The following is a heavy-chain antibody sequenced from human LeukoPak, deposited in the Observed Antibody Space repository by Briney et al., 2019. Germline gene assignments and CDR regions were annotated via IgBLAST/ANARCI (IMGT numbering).Heavy chain of an antibody. J-gene: IGHJ4*02. CDR2: IEDDGSEK. D-gene: IGHD2-21*01. CDR1: GFIVSSNY. CDR3: ATGLFHFDY. Sequence: PGGSLRLSCTASGFIVSSNYVSWVRQAPGKGLEWVANIEDDGSEKYYVDSVKGRFTISRDNAKNSLYLQMNSLRAEDTAVYYCATGLFHFDYWGQGTLVTVSS. V-gene: IGHV3-7*01.